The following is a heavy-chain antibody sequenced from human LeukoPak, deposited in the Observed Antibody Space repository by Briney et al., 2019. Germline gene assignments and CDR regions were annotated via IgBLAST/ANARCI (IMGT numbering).Heavy chain of an antibody. CDR2: IYHSGNI. Sequence: PSETLSLTCAVSGXSISSGGYSWSWIRQPPGKGLEWIGFIYHSGNIYYNPSLKSRVTISVDRSKNQFSLNLSSVTAADTAVYYCARVFQDAFDIWGQGTMVTVSS. CDR1: GXSISSGGYS. J-gene: IGHJ3*02. V-gene: IGHV4-30-2*01. CDR3: ARVFQDAFDI.